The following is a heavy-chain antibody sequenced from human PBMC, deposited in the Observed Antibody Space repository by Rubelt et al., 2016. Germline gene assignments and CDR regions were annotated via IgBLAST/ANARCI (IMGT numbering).Heavy chain of an antibody. D-gene: IGHD3-10*01. CDR1: GLSLSTSRVG. CDR3: AHRASDRGYFEY. J-gene: IGHJ4*02. V-gene: IGHV2-5*02. CDR2: VYWDDDK. Sequence: QITLEESGPTLVKPTQTLTLTCTLSGLSLSTSRVGVGWIRQPPGKALEWLALVYWDDDKRYSPSLKSRLTVTRDTSENQVVLIMTNMDLVDTGTYDCAHRASDRGYFEYWGQGSLVTVSS.